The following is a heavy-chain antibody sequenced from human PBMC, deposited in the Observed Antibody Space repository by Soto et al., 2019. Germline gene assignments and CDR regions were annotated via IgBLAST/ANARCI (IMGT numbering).Heavy chain of an antibody. CDR3: ARGGGNFDQ. J-gene: IGHJ4*02. D-gene: IGHD3-16*01. V-gene: IGHV3-7*04. CDR1: GFNLSRNW. Sequence: EVQLVESGGGLVQPGGSLRLTCAASGFNLSRNWMSWVRQAPGRGLEWVANVNQDGSDKYYVDSVKGRFTISRDNAKNSLYLQMKSLRAEDTAVYYCARGGGNFDQWGQGTLVTVSS. CDR2: VNQDGSDK.